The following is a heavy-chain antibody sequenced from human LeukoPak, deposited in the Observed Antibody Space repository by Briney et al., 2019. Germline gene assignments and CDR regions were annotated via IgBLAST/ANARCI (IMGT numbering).Heavy chain of an antibody. J-gene: IGHJ5*02. V-gene: IGHV3-11*01. D-gene: IGHD3-10*01. Sequence: MPGGSLRLSCAASGFTFSDYYMSWIRQAPGKGLEWVSYISSSGSTIYYADSVKGRFTISRDNAKNSLYLQMNSLRAEDTAVYYCARDSTSYYYGSGSYYNPNWFDPWGQGTLVTVSS. CDR1: GFTFSDYY. CDR3: ARDSTSYYYGSGSYYNPNWFDP. CDR2: ISSSGSTI.